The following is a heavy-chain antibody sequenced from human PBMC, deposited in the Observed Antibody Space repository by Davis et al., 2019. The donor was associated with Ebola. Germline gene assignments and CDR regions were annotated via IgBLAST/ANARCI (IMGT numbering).Heavy chain of an antibody. CDR1: GFTFSGSA. J-gene: IGHJ4*02. CDR2: IRSKANSYAT. Sequence: GESLKIPCAASGFTFSGSAMHWVRQASGKGLEWVGRIRSKANSYATAYAASVKGRFTISRDDSKNTAYLQMNSLKTEDTAVYYCTGSLVATDYWGQGTLVTVSS. CDR3: TGSLVATDY. D-gene: IGHD5-12*01. V-gene: IGHV3-73*01.